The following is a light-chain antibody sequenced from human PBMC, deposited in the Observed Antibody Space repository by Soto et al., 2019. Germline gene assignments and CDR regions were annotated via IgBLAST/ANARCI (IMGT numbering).Light chain of an antibody. Sequence: QSALTQPRSVSGSPGHSVTISCTGTSSDIGGYSYVSWYQQHPGKAPKLLISDVSKRPSGVPDRFSGSKFGNTASLTISGLQAEDEADYYCCSYAGAFTYVFGGGTKLTVL. CDR1: SSDIGGYSY. CDR2: DVS. J-gene: IGLJ1*01. V-gene: IGLV2-11*01. CDR3: CSYAGAFTYV.